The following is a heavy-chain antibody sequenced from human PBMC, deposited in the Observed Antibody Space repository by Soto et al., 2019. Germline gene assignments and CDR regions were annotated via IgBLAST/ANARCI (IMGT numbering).Heavy chain of an antibody. D-gene: IGHD3-16*01. J-gene: IGHJ6*02. CDR1: GGSISSGDYY. CDR2: IYYSGST. V-gene: IGHV4-30-4*01. CDR3: ARGDDYVWGSYPSHGYGMDV. Sequence: QVQLQESGPGLVKPSQTLSLTCTVSGGSISSGDYYWSWIRQPPGKGLEWIGYIYYSGSTYYNPSPQGRVTLPVDTSKNQFSRKLSSGTAADTAVYYCARGDDYVWGSYPSHGYGMDVWGQGTTVTVSS.